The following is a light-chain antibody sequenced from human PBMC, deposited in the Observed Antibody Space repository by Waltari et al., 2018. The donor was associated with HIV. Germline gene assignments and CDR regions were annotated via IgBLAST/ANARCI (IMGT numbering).Light chain of an antibody. Sequence: EIVLTQSPGTLSLSPGERATLSYLAWYQQKPGQAPRLLIYGASSRATGIPDRFSGSGSGTDFTLTISRLEPEDFAVYYCQQYGSSTGDTFGQGTKLEIK. CDR3: QQYGSSTGDT. J-gene: IGKJ2*01. CDR2: GAS. V-gene: IGKV3-20*01.